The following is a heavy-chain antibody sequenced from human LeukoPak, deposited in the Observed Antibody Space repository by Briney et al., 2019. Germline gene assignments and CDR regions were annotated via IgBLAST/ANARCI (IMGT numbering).Heavy chain of an antibody. Sequence: SETLSLTCTVSGGSFSNSYWSWIRQPAGKGLEWIGRIYTSGSTNYNPSVKSRVTMSVDTTNNQFSLKLTSVTAADTAVYYCARQPPQYYGMDVWGQGTTVTVSS. CDR2: IYTSGST. V-gene: IGHV4-4*07. CDR1: GGSFSNSY. D-gene: IGHD1-14*01. J-gene: IGHJ6*02. CDR3: ARQPPQYYGMDV.